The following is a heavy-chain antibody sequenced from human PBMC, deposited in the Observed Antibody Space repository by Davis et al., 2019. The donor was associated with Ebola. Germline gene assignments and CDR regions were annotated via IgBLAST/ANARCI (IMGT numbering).Heavy chain of an antibody. Sequence: SVKVSCKASGGSVSTFGISWVRQAPGQGLEWMGGIIPTFGTTKYAQKFQVRVTITADKSTSTVYMELSSLRSEDTAVYFCSKGDLDSSSYYYKGLDVWGQGTTVTVSS. D-gene: IGHD6-6*01. CDR2: IIPTFGTT. V-gene: IGHV1-69*06. J-gene: IGHJ6*02. CDR3: SKGDLDSSSYYYKGLDV. CDR1: GGSVSTFG.